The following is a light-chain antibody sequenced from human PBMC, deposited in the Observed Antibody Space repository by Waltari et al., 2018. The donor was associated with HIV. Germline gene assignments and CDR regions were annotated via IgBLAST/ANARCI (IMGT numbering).Light chain of an antibody. J-gene: IGLJ2*01. CDR3: AAWDDSLRGVV. CDR2: RNN. CDR1: SSNIGRNY. V-gene: IGLV1-47*01. Sequence: QSVLTQPPSASGTPGQRVTISFSGSSSNIGRNYVPWYQQLPGTTPKLLIYRNNQRPSGVPDRFSGSKSGTSASLAISGLRSEHEADYYCAAWDDSLRGVVFGGGTKLTVL.